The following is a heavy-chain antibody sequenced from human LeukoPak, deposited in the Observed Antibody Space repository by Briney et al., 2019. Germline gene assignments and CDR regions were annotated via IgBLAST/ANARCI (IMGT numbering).Heavy chain of an antibody. Sequence: SGGSLRLSCAASGFTFSSYAMSWVRQAPGKGLEWVSAISGSGGSTYYADSVKGRFTISRDNSKNTLYLQMNSLRAEDTAVYYCANSPRGDFWSGYYSKDYYYGMDVWGQGTTVTVSS. CDR3: ANSPRGDFWSGYYSKDYYYGMDV. CDR1: GFTFSSYA. D-gene: IGHD3-3*01. CDR2: ISGSGGST. J-gene: IGHJ6*02. V-gene: IGHV3-23*01.